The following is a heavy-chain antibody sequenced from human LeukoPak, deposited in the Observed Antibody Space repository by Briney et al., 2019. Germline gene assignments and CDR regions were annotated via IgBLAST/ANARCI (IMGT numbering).Heavy chain of an antibody. V-gene: IGHV3-73*01. J-gene: IGHJ4*02. D-gene: IGHD5-24*01. Sequence: GGSLRLSCAASGFTFSGSPILWVRQASGKGLEWVGRIRSKADNHATAYAASVQGRCTISRDDSKNTAYLQLNSLKIEDTAVYYCTQFNYWGQGALVTVSS. CDR1: GFTFSGSP. CDR3: TQFNY. CDR2: IRSKADNHAT.